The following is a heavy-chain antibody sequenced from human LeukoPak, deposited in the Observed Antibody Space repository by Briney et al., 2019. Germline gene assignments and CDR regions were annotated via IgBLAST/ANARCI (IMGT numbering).Heavy chain of an antibody. D-gene: IGHD3-3*01. V-gene: IGHV1-46*01. CDR3: ATSFGVFINYSDY. CDR1: GFTFTSYY. Sequence: GGSLRLSRAASGFTFTSYYMHWVRQAPGQGLEWMGIINPSGGSTSYAQKFQGRVTMTRDTSTSTVYLELSSLRSEDTAVYYCATSFGVFINYSDYWGQGTLVTVSS. J-gene: IGHJ4*02. CDR2: INPSGGST.